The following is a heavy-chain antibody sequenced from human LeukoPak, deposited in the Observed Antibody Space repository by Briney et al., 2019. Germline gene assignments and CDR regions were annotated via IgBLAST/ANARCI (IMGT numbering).Heavy chain of an antibody. J-gene: IGHJ4*02. CDR1: GDSISSSSFF. CDR3: ASTSPKYYYESSGYSSLFDN. CDR2: VYSENT. D-gene: IGHD3-22*01. V-gene: IGHV4-39*07. Sequence: SETLSLTCTVSGDSISSSSFFWGWIRQPPGKGLEWIGAVYSENTYYNPSLKSRLTISVDTSKNQFSLKLRSVTAADTALYYCASTSPKYYYESSGYSSLFDNWGQGTLVTVSS.